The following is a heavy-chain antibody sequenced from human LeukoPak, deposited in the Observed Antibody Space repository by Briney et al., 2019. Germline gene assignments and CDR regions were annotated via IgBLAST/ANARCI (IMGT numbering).Heavy chain of an antibody. Sequence: GGSLRLSCAASGFTFSDYALGWVRQAPGRGLEWVATLSGSGAGTYYSDSVQGRFTISRDNSKRTLFLQMNSVRAEDTAFYYCAKAELGVDTFFDYWGQGTLVTVSS. CDR3: AKAELGVDTFFDY. D-gene: IGHD3-3*01. CDR1: GFTFSDYA. J-gene: IGHJ4*02. V-gene: IGHV3-23*01. CDR2: LSGSGAGT.